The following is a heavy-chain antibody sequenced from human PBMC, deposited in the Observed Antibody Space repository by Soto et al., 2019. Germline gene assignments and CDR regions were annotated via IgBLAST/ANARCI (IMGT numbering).Heavy chain of an antibody. CDR3: ARGNGYCSSTSCTQYYYYGMDV. CDR1: GGSFSGYY. D-gene: IGHD2-2*03. CDR2: INHSGST. Sequence: PSETLSLTCAVYGGSFSGYYWSWNRQPPGKGLEWIGEINHSGSTNYNPSLKSRVTISVDTSKNQFSLKLSSVTAADTAVYYCARGNGYCSSTSCTQYYYYGMDVWGQGTTVTVS. J-gene: IGHJ6*02. V-gene: IGHV4-34*01.